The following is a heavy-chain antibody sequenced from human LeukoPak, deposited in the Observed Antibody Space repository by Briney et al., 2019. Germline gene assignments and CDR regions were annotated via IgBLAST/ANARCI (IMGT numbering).Heavy chain of an antibody. CDR3: ARDRYSSSWFLPYGMDV. CDR2: IYSGGST. J-gene: IGHJ6*02. CDR1: GFTVSSNY. V-gene: IGHV3-66*01. D-gene: IGHD6-13*01. Sequence: GGSLRLSCAASGFTVSSNYMSWVRRAPGKGLEWVSVIYSGGSTYYADSVKGRFTISRDNSKNTLYLQMNSLRAEDTAVYYCARDRYSSSWFLPYGMDVWGQGTTVTVSS.